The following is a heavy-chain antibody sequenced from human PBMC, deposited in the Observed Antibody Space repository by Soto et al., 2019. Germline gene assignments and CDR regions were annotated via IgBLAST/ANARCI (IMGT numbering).Heavy chain of an antibody. V-gene: IGHV4-30-2*01. CDR2: IYHSGST. CDR1: GGSISSGGYS. D-gene: IGHD3-22*01. CDR3: AGIGYSHNSGMDV. J-gene: IGHJ6*02. Sequence: QLQLQESGSGLVKPSQTLSLTCAVSGGSISSGGYSWSWIRQPPGKGLEWIGYIYHSGSTYYNPSLECQDNISVDRSKNQFSLKLSSVTAAETAVYSCAGIGYSHNSGMDVGGQGTTVTVSS.